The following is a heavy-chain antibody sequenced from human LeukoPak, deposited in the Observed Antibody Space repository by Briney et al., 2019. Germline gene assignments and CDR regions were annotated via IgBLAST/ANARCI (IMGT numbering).Heavy chain of an antibody. CDR1: GGYISSGSYF. Sequence: SETLSLTCTVSGGYISSGSYFWSWSRQPPGKGLEWIGNIYYTGNTYYNASLQSRVTISIDTSKNQFSLRLNSVTAADTAMYYCVKSGGYGLIDYWGQGTLVTVSS. D-gene: IGHD1-26*01. J-gene: IGHJ4*02. CDR2: IYYTGNT. V-gene: IGHV4-39*01. CDR3: VKSGGYGLIDY.